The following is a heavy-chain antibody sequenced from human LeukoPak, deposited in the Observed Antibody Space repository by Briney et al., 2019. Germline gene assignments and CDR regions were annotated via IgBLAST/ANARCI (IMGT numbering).Heavy chain of an antibody. CDR2: IYYTGTT. CDR1: GFTFSIYA. Sequence: GSLRLSCAASGFTFSIYAMSWIRQPPGKGLEWIGYIYYTGTTDSNPSLKSRVTISLDTSKNQFSLNLSSVTAADTAAYYCARRWVYDKRAFDAWGQGTMVTVSS. V-gene: IGHV4-59*08. J-gene: IGHJ3*01. D-gene: IGHD3-16*01. CDR3: ARRWVYDKRAFDA.